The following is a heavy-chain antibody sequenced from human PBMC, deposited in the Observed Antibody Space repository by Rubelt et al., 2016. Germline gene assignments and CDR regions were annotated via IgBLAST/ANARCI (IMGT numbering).Heavy chain of an antibody. CDR3: ARAGGRQWLEEYFDD. CDR2: INRSGST. V-gene: IGHV4-34*01. CDR1: GGSFSGYY. D-gene: IGHD6-19*01. J-gene: IGHJ4*02. Sequence: QVQLQQWGAGLLKPSETLSLTCAVYGGSFSGYYWSWIRQPPGKGLEWIGEINRSGSTNYNPSLRGRVTISGETSTIQLCLKLGSVTAADTAVYYCARAGGRQWLEEYFDDWGQGTLVTVSS.